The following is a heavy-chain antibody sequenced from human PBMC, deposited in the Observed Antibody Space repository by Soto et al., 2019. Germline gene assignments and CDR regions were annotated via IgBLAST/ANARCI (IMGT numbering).Heavy chain of an antibody. CDR1: GGSISSGGYY. J-gene: IGHJ5*02. CDR2: IYYSGST. CDR3: ARAKKGIAAAENWFDP. V-gene: IGHV4-31*03. Sequence: QVQLQESGPGLVKPSQTLSLTCTVSGGSISSGGYYWSWIRQHPGKGLEWIGYIYYSGSTYYNPSLQRRVTLSVDTSKNQFSLKLSSVTAADTAVYYCARAKKGIAAAENWFDPWGQGTLVTVSS. D-gene: IGHD6-13*01.